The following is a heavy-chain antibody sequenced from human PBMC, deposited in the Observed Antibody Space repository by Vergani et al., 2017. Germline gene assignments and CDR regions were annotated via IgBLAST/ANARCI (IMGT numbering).Heavy chain of an antibody. Sequence: QVQLVQSGAEVKKPGASVKVSCKASGYTFTNYYMHWVRQAPGQGLEWMGVIDPSGGSTSYAQRFQGRVTMPRDTSTSTVYMELSSLRSEDTAVYYCAKDIGNYDYGDYQPFGYWGQGTLVTVSS. CDR2: IDPSGGST. CDR1: GYTFTNYY. V-gene: IGHV1-46*01. CDR3: AKDIGNYDYGDYQPFGY. J-gene: IGHJ4*02. D-gene: IGHD4-17*01.